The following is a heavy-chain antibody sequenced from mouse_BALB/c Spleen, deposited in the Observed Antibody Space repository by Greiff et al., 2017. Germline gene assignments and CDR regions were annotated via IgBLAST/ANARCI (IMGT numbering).Heavy chain of an antibody. CDR1: GFTFSDYY. CDR2: ISDGGSYT. V-gene: IGHV5-4*02. CDR3: ATYDGYAWFAY. D-gene: IGHD2-3*01. J-gene: IGHJ3*01. Sequence: EVHLVESGGGLVKPGGSLKLSCAASGFTFSDYYMYWVRQTPEKRLEWVATISDGGSYTYYPDSVKGRFTISRDNAKNNLYLQMSSLKSEDTAMYYCATYDGYAWFAYWGQGTLVTVSA.